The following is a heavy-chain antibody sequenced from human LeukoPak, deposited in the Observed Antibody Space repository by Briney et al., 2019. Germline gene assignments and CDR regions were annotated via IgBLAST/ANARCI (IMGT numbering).Heavy chain of an antibody. V-gene: IGHV4-38-2*02. D-gene: IGHD5-18*01. J-gene: IGHJ4*02. CDR1: GHSISGDYY. CDR2: IYHSGST. CDR3: ARGARGYNYD. Sequence: PSETLSLTCTVSGHSISGDYYWGWIRQPPGKGLEWIGSIYHSGSTYYNPSLKGRVTISVDTSKNQFSLKVNSVTAADTAVYYCARGARGYNYDWGQGTLVTVSS.